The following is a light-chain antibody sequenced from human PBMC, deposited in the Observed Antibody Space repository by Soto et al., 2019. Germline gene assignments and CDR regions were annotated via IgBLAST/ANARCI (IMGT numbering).Light chain of an antibody. CDR3: QQYNNWPPWT. V-gene: IGKV3-15*01. CDR2: GAS. CDR1: QSVSSN. J-gene: IGKJ1*01. Sequence: EIVMTQSPATLSVSPGERATLSCRASQSVSSNLAWYQQKPGQAPRLLIYGASTRATGIPARFSGSGSGTEFTLTISSLQSEEFAVYYCQQYNNWPPWTCGRGTKVESK.